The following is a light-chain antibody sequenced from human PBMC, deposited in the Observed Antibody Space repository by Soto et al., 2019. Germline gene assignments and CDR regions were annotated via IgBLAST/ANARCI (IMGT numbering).Light chain of an antibody. V-gene: IGKV3-20*01. CDR1: QSVSSSY. Sequence: EIVLTQSPGTLSLSPGERATLSCRASQSVSSSYLAWYQQKPGQAPRLLIYGASSRATGIPDRFSGSGSGTDFTLTISRLEPEDFAVYHCQQCGSSPITFGQGTRLEIK. CDR2: GAS. J-gene: IGKJ5*01. CDR3: QQCGSSPIT.